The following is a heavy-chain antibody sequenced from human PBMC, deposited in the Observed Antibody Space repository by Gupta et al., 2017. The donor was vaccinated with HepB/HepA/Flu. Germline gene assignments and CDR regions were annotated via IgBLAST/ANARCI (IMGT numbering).Heavy chain of an antibody. D-gene: IGHD3-3*01. Sequence: EVQLLESGGGLVQPGGSLRLSCAASGFPFRSYAMSWVRQAPGKGLEWVSAISGSGGSTYYADSVKGRFTISRDNSKNTLYLQMNSLRAEDTAVYYCAKAPEYDFWTFDPWGQGTLVTVSS. CDR2: ISGSGGST. CDR1: GFPFRSYA. CDR3: AKAPEYDFWTFDP. J-gene: IGHJ5*02. V-gene: IGHV3-23*01.